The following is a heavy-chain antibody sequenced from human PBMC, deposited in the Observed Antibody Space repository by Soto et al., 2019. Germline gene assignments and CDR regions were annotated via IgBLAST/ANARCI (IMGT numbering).Heavy chain of an antibody. CDR2: ISGSGTT. Sequence: EVKLVESGGGSGQPGGSLRLSCVASGYTFNSHEMNWIRQTPGKGLEWISSISGSGTTKYADSVKGRFTISRDNAHKSIYLEMNSLRAEDTGVYYCARGGIHWGQGALVTVSS. CDR1: GYTFNSHE. CDR3: ARGGIH. D-gene: IGHD6-13*01. V-gene: IGHV3-48*03. J-gene: IGHJ4*02.